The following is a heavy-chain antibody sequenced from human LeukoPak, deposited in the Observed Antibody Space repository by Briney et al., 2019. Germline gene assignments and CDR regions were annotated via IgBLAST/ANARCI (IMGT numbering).Heavy chain of an antibody. Sequence: GESLKISSKASGYSFTSQWIGWVRQMPGTGLEWVGIIYPGDSETRYSPSFQGQVTISADKSISTAYLQWSSLKATDTAMYFCARKHDYGDFPFDYWGQGALVTVSS. CDR1: GYSFTSQW. CDR3: ARKHDYGDFPFDY. CDR2: IYPGDSET. D-gene: IGHD4-17*01. J-gene: IGHJ4*02. V-gene: IGHV5-51*01.